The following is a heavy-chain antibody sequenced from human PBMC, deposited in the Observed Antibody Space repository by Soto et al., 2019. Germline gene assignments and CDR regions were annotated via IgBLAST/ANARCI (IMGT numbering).Heavy chain of an antibody. Sequence: EVQLVESGGGLVQPGGSLRLSCVASGFTFSSYSMNWVRQAPGQGLEWVSYISSSSSTIAYADSVKGRFTISRDNAKNSLYLQMNSLRDEDTAVYYCARDSSGWYWYFDLWGCGTLVTVSS. J-gene: IGHJ2*01. D-gene: IGHD6-19*01. V-gene: IGHV3-48*02. CDR1: GFTFSSYS. CDR3: ARDSSGWYWYFDL. CDR2: ISSSSSTI.